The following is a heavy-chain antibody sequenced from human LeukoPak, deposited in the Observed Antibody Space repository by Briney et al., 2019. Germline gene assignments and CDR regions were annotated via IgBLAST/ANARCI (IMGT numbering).Heavy chain of an antibody. CDR3: SKGRGSTLTNIDF. CDR2: LSDDGRDE. CDR1: GLTFTTSV. V-gene: IGHV3-30*18. J-gene: IGHJ4*02. Sequence: PGGSLRLSCAASGLTFTTSVINWVRQAPGKGLEWVAALSDDGRDEYYAESVKGRFTISRDNSKNTVHLQMNSLTVEDTAFYYCSKGRGSTLTNIDFWGQGALVTVSS. D-gene: IGHD4-11*01.